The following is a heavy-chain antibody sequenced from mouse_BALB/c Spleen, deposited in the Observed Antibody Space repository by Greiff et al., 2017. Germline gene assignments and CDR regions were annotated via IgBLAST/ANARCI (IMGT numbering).Heavy chain of an antibody. V-gene: IGHV3-2*02. CDR1: GYSITSDYA. J-gene: IGHJ1*01. CDR3: AREGGITYWYFDV. D-gene: IGHD1-1*01. Sequence: EVKLMESGPGLVKPSQSLSLTCTVTGYSITSDYAWNWIRQFPGNKLEWMGYISYSGSTSYNPSLKSRISITRDTSKNQFFLQLNSVTTEDTATYYCAREGGITYWYFDVWGAGTTVTVSS. CDR2: ISYSGST.